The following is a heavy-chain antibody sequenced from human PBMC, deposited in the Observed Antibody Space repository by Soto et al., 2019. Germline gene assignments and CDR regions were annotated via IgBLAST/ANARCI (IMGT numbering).Heavy chain of an antibody. V-gene: IGHV3-30-3*01. Sequence: GRSLRLSCAASGFTFSSYAMHWVRRAPGKGLEWVAVISYDGSNKYYADSVKGRFTISRDNSKNTLYLQMNSLRAEDTVVYYCARTQEDPDYGDYELQHWGQGTLVTVSS. CDR2: ISYDGSNK. CDR3: ARTQEDPDYGDYELQH. CDR1: GFTFSSYA. J-gene: IGHJ1*01. D-gene: IGHD4-17*01.